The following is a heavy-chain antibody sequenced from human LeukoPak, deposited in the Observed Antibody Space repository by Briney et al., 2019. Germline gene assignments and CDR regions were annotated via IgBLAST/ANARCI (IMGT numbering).Heavy chain of an antibody. V-gene: IGHV3-48*03. D-gene: IGHD3-22*01. CDR3: AREGTTYYYDSSGSYYFDY. CDR1: GFTFSSYE. Sequence: GGSLRLSCAASGFTFSSYEMNWDRQAPGKGLEWVSYISSSGSTIYYADSVKGRFTISRDNAKNSLYLQMNSLRAEDTAVYYCAREGTTYYYDSSGSYYFDYWGQGTLVTVSS. CDR2: ISSSGSTI. J-gene: IGHJ4*02.